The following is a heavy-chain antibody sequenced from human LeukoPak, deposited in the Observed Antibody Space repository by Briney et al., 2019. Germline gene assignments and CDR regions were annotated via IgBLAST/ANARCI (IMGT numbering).Heavy chain of an antibody. Sequence: SETLSLTCTVSGRSISSSSYYWGWIRQPPGKGLEWIGSIYYSGSTYYNPSLKSRVTISVDTSKNQFSLKLSSVTAADTAVYYCARDSYEYDYYYYGMDVWGQGTTVTVSS. CDR1: GRSISSSSYY. CDR2: IYYSGST. CDR3: ARDSYEYDYYYYGMDV. D-gene: IGHD6-6*01. J-gene: IGHJ6*02. V-gene: IGHV4-39*01.